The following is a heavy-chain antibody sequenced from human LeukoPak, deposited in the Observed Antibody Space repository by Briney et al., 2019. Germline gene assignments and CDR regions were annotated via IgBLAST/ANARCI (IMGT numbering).Heavy chain of an antibody. CDR1: GGSISSGGYY. Sequence: SQTLSLTCTVSGGSISSGGYYWSWIRQHPGKGLEWIGYIYYSGSTYYNPSLKSRVTISVGTSRNQFSLKLSSVTAADTAVYYCARLSYYDSSGYYLTAFDIWGQGTMVTVSS. CDR2: IYYSGST. V-gene: IGHV4-31*03. J-gene: IGHJ3*02. CDR3: ARLSYYDSSGYYLTAFDI. D-gene: IGHD3-22*01.